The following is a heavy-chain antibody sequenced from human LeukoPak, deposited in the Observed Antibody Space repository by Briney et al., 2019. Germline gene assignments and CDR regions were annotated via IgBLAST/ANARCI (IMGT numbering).Heavy chain of an antibody. V-gene: IGHV1-2*02. CDR3: ATARGQNLPMDCFDY. J-gene: IGHJ4*02. CDR1: GYTFTRYY. D-gene: IGHD3-10*01. Sequence: ASVKVSSKASGYTFTRYYIHWVRQARGQGLEWMGWINPNSGDTNYAQKFQGRVTMTRDKSTRTAYMELSSLRSDDTAVYYYATARGQNLPMDCFDYWGQGTLVTVSS. CDR2: INPNSGDT.